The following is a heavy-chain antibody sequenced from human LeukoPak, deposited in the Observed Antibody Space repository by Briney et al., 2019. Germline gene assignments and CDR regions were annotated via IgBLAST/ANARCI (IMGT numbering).Heavy chain of an antibody. Sequence: GGSLRLTCVASGFRFGRDWISWVRQAPGKGLEWVACVKQDGTEKNYAVSVWGRFTVSVDNGKNSLYLQMNSLRAEDTAKYYCATLDSTKSVLWGRGTAVIVSS. J-gene: IGHJ1*01. CDR1: GFRFGRDW. V-gene: IGHV3-7*01. D-gene: IGHD2-2*01. CDR2: VKQDGTEK. CDR3: ATLDSTKSVL.